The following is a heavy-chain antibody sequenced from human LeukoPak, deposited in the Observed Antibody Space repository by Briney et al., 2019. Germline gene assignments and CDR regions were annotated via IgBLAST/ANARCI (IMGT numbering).Heavy chain of an antibody. J-gene: IGHJ5*02. V-gene: IGHV1-2*02. CDR3: ARDNPIITSAWFDP. CDR1: GYTFTGYY. Sequence: ASVKVSCKASGYTFTGYYMHWVRQAPGQGLEWMGWINPNSGGTNYAQKFQGRVTMTRDTSISTAYMELSRLRSDDTAVYYCARDNPIITSAWFDPWGEGTLVTVSS. CDR2: INPNSGGT. D-gene: IGHD3-22*01.